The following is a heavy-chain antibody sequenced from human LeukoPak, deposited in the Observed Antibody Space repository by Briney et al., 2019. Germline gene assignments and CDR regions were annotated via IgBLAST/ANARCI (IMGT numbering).Heavy chain of an antibody. CDR3: AGGLYYDYVWGSYRYKAAFDI. J-gene: IGHJ3*02. V-gene: IGHV1-69*05. CDR2: IIPIFGTA. Sequence: ASVKVSCKASGGTFSSYAISWVRQAPGRGLEWMGRIIPIFGTANYAQKFQGRVTITTDEATSTAYMELSSRSAEDTGVYYCAGGLYYDYVWGSYRYKAAFDIWGQGTMVTVSS. CDR1: GGTFSSYA. D-gene: IGHD3-16*02.